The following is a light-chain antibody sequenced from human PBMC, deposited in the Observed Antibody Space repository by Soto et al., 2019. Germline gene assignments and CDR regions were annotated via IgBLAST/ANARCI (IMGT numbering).Light chain of an antibody. CDR3: QQYVSSLYT. CDR1: QSVSSSY. V-gene: IGKV3-20*01. CDR2: GAS. J-gene: IGKJ2*01. Sequence: EIVLTQSPGTLSLSPGERATLSCRASQSVSSSYLAWYQQKPGQAPRLLIYGASSRATGIPDRFSGSGSGTDFTLTISGLEPEDFAVYYCQQYVSSLYTFGLGPKLEIK.